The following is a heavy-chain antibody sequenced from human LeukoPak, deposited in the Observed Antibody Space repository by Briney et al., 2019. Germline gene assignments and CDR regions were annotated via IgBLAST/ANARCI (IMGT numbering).Heavy chain of an antibody. CDR1: GYTFTSYD. Sequence: GASVKVSCKASGYTFTSYDINWVRQATGQGLEWMGWMNPNSGNTGYAQKFQGRVTITRNTSISTAYMELSSLRSEDTAVYYCASYLLTIFGVVRAFDIWGQGTMVTVSP. V-gene: IGHV1-8*03. J-gene: IGHJ3*02. CDR2: MNPNSGNT. D-gene: IGHD3-3*01. CDR3: ASYLLTIFGVVRAFDI.